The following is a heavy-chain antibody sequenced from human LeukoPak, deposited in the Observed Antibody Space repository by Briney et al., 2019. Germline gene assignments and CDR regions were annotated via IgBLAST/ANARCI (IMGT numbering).Heavy chain of an antibody. Sequence: ASVKVSCKASGYTFTSYGISWVRQAPGQGLEWMGWISAYNGNTNYAQKLQGRVTMTTDTSTSTAYMELRSLRSDDTAVYYCARDFDYSNYYYYYYMDVWGKGTTVTVSS. V-gene: IGHV1-18*01. CDR3: ARDFDYSNYYYYYYMDV. CDR1: GYTFTSYG. CDR2: ISAYNGNT. D-gene: IGHD4-11*01. J-gene: IGHJ6*03.